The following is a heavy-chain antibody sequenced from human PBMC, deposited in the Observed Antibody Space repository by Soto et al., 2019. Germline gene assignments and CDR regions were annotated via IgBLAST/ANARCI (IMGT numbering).Heavy chain of an antibody. D-gene: IGHD2-15*01. Sequence: QVQLVESGGGVVQPGRSLRLSCAASGFPFSSYGMHWVRQAPGKGLEWVAHISYDGSNKHYTDSVKGRFTISRDNSKNTLSLQMSSLRDEDTAGYYCAGGQYYFDYCGQGTRVSVSS. CDR3: AGGQYYFDY. V-gene: IGHV3-30*03. CDR1: GFPFSSYG. J-gene: IGHJ4*02. CDR2: ISYDGSNK.